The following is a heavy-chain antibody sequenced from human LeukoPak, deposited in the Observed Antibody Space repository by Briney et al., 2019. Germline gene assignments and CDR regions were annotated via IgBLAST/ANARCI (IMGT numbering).Heavy chain of an antibody. CDR1: GFTFSSYA. CDR3: AKFDYGLGRHIDY. V-gene: IGHV3-23*01. Sequence: GGSLRLSCAASGFTFSSYAMSWVRQAPGKGLEWVSVISGSGGSTYYADSVKGQFTISRDNSKNTLYLQMNSLRAEDTAVYYCAKFDYGLGRHIDYWGQGTLVTVSS. D-gene: IGHD3-10*01. J-gene: IGHJ4*02. CDR2: ISGSGGST.